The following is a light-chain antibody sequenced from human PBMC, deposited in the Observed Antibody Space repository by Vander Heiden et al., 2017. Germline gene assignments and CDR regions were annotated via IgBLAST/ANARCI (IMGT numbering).Light chain of an antibody. CDR1: QSLLHSNGYNY. Sequence: DIVMTQSPLPLPVTPGEPASISCRSSQSLLHSNGYNYLDWYLQKPGQSPQLLIYLSSTRASGVPDRFSGSGSGTDFTLKISRVEAEDVGVYYCMQALQTPPYTFGQGTKLEI. CDR3: MQALQTPPYT. J-gene: IGKJ2*01. V-gene: IGKV2-28*01. CDR2: LSS.